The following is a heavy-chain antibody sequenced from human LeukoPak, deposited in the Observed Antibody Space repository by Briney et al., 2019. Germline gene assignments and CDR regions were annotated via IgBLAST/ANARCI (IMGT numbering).Heavy chain of an antibody. CDR3: ARVRYYDSSGYSTELFDY. CDR1: GFTFDDYG. J-gene: IGHJ4*02. V-gene: IGHV3-20*04. D-gene: IGHD3-22*01. Sequence: GGSLRLSCAASGFTFDDYGMSWVRQAPGKGLEWVSGINWNGGSTGYADSVKGRFTISRDNAKNPLYLQMNSLRAEDTALYYCARVRYYDSSGYSTELFDYWGQGTLVTVSS. CDR2: INWNGGST.